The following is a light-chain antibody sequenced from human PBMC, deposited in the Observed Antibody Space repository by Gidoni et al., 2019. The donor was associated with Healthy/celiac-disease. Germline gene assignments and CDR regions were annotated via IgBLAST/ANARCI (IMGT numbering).Light chain of an antibody. J-gene: IGLJ3*02. V-gene: IGLV2-8*01. CDR2: EVS. CDR1: SSDAGGYHY. CDR3: SSYSGINNRWV. Sequence: QSALPQHPSAHGSPGQSVTISCTGTSSDAGGYHYVSWYQQHQGNAPTLLIYEVSKRPSGFPDRFSVSTSGNTASLTVSGLQSEYEADYYCSSYSGINNRWVFGGGTNLTVL.